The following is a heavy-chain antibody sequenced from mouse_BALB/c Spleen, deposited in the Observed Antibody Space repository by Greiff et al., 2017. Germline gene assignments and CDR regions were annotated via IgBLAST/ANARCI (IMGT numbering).Heavy chain of an antibody. V-gene: IGHV2-4-1*01. D-gene: IGHD4-1*01. J-gene: IGHJ3*01. CDR2: IWSGGST. Sequence: QVQLQQSGPGLVQPSQSLSITCTVSGFSLTSYGVHWVRQSPGKGLEWLGVIWSGGSTDYSAAFISRLSISKDNSKSQVFFKMNSLQADDTAIYYCARNLGLTGTWFAYWGQGTLVTVSA. CDR3: ARNLGLTGTWFAY. CDR1: GFSLTSYG.